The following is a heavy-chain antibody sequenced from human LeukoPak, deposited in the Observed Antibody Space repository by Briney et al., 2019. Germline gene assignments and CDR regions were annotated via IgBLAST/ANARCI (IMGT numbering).Heavy chain of an antibody. D-gene: IGHD3-16*01. CDR3: ARRAELGMWYFDS. CDR2: IYCDGSKT. J-gene: IGHJ4*02. CDR1: GYIFTDYW. Sequence: GESLKISCQGSGYIFTDYWIGWVRQMPGKGLEWMAIIYCDGSKTIYSPSFQTQVTISVDKSTNTAYLQWTSLKASDTAIYFCARRAELGMWYFDSWGQGALVTVSS. V-gene: IGHV5-51*01.